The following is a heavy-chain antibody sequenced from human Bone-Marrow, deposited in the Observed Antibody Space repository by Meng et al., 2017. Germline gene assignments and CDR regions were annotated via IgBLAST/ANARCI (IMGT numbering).Heavy chain of an antibody. J-gene: IGHJ5*02. CDR1: GGSFSGYY. V-gene: IGHV4-34*01. D-gene: IGHD3-22*01. CDR2: INHSGST. Sequence: QVQLKQWGAGLLKPSETLSLTCAVYGGSFSGYYWSWIRQPPGKGLEWIGEINHSGSTNYNPSLKSRVTISVDTSKNQFSLKLSSVTAADTAVYYCARVGVVVITPNWFDPWGQGTLVTVSS. CDR3: ARVGVVVITPNWFDP.